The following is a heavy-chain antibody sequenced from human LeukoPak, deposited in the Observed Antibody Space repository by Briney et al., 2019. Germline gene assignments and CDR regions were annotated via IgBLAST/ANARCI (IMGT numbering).Heavy chain of an antibody. CDR2: ISGGGGST. CDR3: AKVSGGGLYYDGMDV. Sequence: PGGSLRLSCAASGFTFSSYAMNWVRQAPGKGLEWVSTISGGGGSTYYADSVKGRFTISRDNSKNTLYLQMNSLRAEDTAIYYCAKVSGGGLYYDGMDVWGQGTTVTVSS. CDR1: GFTFSSYA. J-gene: IGHJ6*02. D-gene: IGHD1-14*01. V-gene: IGHV3-23*01.